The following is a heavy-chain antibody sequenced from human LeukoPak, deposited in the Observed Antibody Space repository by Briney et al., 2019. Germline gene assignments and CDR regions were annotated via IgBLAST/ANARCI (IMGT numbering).Heavy chain of an antibody. Sequence: ASENRSLTCPVSAGSTTTYFWSWIRQPPGKGLECIGYIYYTGSTNYNPSLKSRVTISVGTSTNQFSLKLSSVTAADTAVYYCARPSISISTAGAFDIWGQGTMVTVSS. D-gene: IGHD2-21*01. J-gene: IGHJ3*02. CDR1: AGSTTTYF. CDR3: ARPSISISTAGAFDI. V-gene: IGHV4-59*01. CDR2: IYYTGST.